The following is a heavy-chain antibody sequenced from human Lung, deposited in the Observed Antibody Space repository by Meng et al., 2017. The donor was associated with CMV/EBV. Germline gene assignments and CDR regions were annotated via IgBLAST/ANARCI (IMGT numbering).Heavy chain of an antibody. CDR1: GQSFTSYC. V-gene: IGHV5-51*01. Sequence: GESLKISCKFSGQSFTSYCMTWVRQMPGKGLEWIGNIRPGNSDTRYSPSFQGRVTISADQSITTAYLHWRSLRAADTAMYYCGRATHPFNWILDWGQGTLVTVSS. J-gene: IGHJ4*02. CDR3: GRATHPFNWILD. D-gene: IGHD2-2*03. CDR2: IRPGNSDT.